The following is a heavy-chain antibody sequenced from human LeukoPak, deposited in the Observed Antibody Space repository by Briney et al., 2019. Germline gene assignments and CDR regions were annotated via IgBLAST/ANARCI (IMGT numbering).Heavy chain of an antibody. CDR2: ISTYNGNT. CDR1: GYTFTSYD. V-gene: IGHV1-8*02. D-gene: IGHD5-18*01. J-gene: IGHJ6*03. CDR3: ARGLRLRSPGTPYYYYYMDV. Sequence: VASVKVSCKASGYTFTSYDISWVRQAPGQGLEWMGWISTYNGNTNYAQKFQGRVTMTRNTSISTAYMELSSLRSEDTAVYYCARGLRLRSPGTPYYYYYMDVWGKGTTVTVSS.